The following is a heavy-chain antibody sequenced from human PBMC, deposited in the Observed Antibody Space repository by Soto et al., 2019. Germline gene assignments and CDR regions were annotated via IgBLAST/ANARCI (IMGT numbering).Heavy chain of an antibody. CDR1: GFTFSNYG. CDR3: ARDRQQWLVNGMDV. CDR2: ISFDGMSQ. J-gene: IGHJ6*02. Sequence: QVQLVESGGGVVQPGRSLTLSCAASGFTFSNYGLHWVRQAPGKGLEWVAMISFDGMSQYYAASVKGRFTISRESSKNTLYLHMNSLRVEDTAVSFCARDRQQWLVNGMDVCGQGTTVTVSS. D-gene: IGHD6-19*01. V-gene: IGHV3-30*03.